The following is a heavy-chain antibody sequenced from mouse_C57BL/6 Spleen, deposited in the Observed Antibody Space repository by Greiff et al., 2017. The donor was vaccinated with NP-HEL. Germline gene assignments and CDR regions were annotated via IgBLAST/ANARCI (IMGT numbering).Heavy chain of an antibody. CDR2: INPSNGGT. J-gene: IGHJ3*01. V-gene: IGHV1-53*01. CDR3: AELGRAY. CDR1: GYTFTSYW. Sequence: QLKPPLPALVPPFASVPLSCKASGYTFTSYWMHWVKQRPGQGLEWIGNINPSNGGTNYNEKFKSKATLTVDKSSSTAYMQLSSLTSEDSAVYYCAELGRAYWGKGTLVTVSA. D-gene: IGHD4-1*01.